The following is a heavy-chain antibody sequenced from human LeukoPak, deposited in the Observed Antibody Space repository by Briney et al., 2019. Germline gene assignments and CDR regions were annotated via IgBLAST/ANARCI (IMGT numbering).Heavy chain of an antibody. V-gene: IGHV3-30*18. D-gene: IGHD3-22*01. CDR2: ISYDERNK. CDR3: AKNYDSGGYYPDY. Sequence: GGSLRLSCAASGFTFSSYGMHWVRQAPGKGLEWVALISYDERNKYCADSVKGRFTISRDNSKNTLYLQMNSLRAEDTAVYYCAKNYDSGGYYPDYWGQGTLVTVSS. CDR1: GFTFSSYG. J-gene: IGHJ4*02.